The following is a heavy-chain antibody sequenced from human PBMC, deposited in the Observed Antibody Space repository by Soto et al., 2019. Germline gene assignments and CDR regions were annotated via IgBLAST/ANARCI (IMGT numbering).Heavy chain of an antibody. CDR2: ISSSSSTI. CDR3: ARDPVEQLARDWYFDL. CDR1: GFTFSSYS. J-gene: IGHJ2*01. D-gene: IGHD6-6*01. V-gene: IGHV3-48*01. Sequence: GGSLRLSCAASGFTFSSYSMNWVRQAPGKGLEWVSYISSSSSTIYYADSVKGRFTISRDNAKNSLYLQMNSLRAEDTAVYYCARDPVEQLARDWYFDLWGRGTLVTVSS.